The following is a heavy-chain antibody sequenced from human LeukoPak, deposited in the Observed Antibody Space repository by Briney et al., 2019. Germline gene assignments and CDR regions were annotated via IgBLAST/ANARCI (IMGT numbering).Heavy chain of an antibody. J-gene: IGHJ4*02. CDR3: TRLGYYYGSGSPNQY. CDR1: GFTFSSYA. CDR2: ISYDGSNK. Sequence: PGGSLRLSCAASGFTFSSYAMHWVRQAPGKGLEWVAVISYDGSNKYYADSVKGRFTISRDNSKNTLYLQMNSLKTEDTAVYYCTRLGYYYGSGSPNQYWGQGTLVTVSS. V-gene: IGHV3-30*04. D-gene: IGHD3-10*01.